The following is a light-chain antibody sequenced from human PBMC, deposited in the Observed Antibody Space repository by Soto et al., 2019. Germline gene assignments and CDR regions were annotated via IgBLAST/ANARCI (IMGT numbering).Light chain of an antibody. CDR3: QSYDSSLSARK. CDR1: SSNIGAGYD. V-gene: IGLV1-40*01. CDR2: GNS. Sequence: QSVLTQPPSVSGAPGQRVTISCTGSSSNIGAGYDVHWYQQLPGTAPKLLIYGNSNRPSGVPDRFSGSKSGTSASLAITGLQAEDEADYYCQSYDSSLSARKFGGGTKLTVL. J-gene: IGLJ2*01.